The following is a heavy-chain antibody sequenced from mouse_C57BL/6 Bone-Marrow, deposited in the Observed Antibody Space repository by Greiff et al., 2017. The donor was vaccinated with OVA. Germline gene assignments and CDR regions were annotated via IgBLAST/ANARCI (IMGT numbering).Heavy chain of an antibody. Sequence: VQLQQSGAELVRPGTSVKVSCKASGYAFTNYLIAWVKQRPGQGLEWIGVINPGSGGTNYNEKFKGKATLTVDKSSSTTYMQLSSLTSEDSAVYYYARSPCHIGSLDYWGQGTSVTVSA. V-gene: IGHV1-54*01. CDR1: GYAFTNYL. CDR2: INPGSGGT. D-gene: IGHD6-1*01. J-gene: IGHJ4*01. CDR3: ARSPCHIGSLDY.